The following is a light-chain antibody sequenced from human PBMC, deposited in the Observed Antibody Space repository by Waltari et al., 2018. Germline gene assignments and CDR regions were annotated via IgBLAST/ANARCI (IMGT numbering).Light chain of an antibody. CDR2: EVS. CDR3: GSFAGSINWV. V-gene: IGLV2-8*01. CDR1: SSYVGDYDY. Sequence: QSALTQPPSASGSPGQSVTISCTGTSSYVGDYDYVSWYQPPPGKAPKLSIYEVSKRPCGVLDRFSGYKSGNTSSRTVSGLQAEDEADDYCGSFAGSINWVFGGGTKLTVL. J-gene: IGLJ3*02.